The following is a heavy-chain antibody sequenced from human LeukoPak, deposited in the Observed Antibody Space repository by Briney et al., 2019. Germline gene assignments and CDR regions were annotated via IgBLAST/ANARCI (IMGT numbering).Heavy chain of an antibody. V-gene: IGHV4-31*03. CDR2: IYYSGST. D-gene: IGHD4-17*01. Sequence: SQTLSLTCTVSGGSISSGGYYWSWIRQHPGKGQEWIGYIYYSGSTYYNPSLKSRVTISVDTSKNQFSLKLSSVTAADTAVYYCAREGLDYGDYEGAAFDIWGQGTMVTVSS. CDR3: AREGLDYGDYEGAAFDI. CDR1: GGSISSGGYY. J-gene: IGHJ3*02.